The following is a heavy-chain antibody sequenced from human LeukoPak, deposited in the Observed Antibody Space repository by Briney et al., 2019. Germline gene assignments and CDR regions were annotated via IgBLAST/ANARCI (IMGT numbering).Heavy chain of an antibody. CDR3: ARDVLEMAAGTEFAFDI. CDR1: GYTFTSYH. J-gene: IGHJ3*02. CDR2: INPSGGST. Sequence: ASVTVSCTASGYTFTSYHMHWVRQAPGQGLEWMGIINPSGGSTSYAQKFQGRVTMTRDTSTSTVYMELSSLRSEDTAVYYCARDVLEMAAGTEFAFDIWGQGTMVTVSS. D-gene: IGHD6-13*01. V-gene: IGHV1-46*01.